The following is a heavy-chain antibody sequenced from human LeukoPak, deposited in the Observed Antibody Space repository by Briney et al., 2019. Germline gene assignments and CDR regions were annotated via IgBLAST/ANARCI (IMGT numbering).Heavy chain of an antibody. D-gene: IGHD5-12*01. CDR3: AKDAYSGYDPHFDY. Sequence: GGSLRLSCAASGFTFSSYAMSWVRQAPGKGLEWGSAISGSGGSTYYADSVKGRFTISRDNSKNTLYLQMNSLRAEDTAVHYCAKDAYSGYDPHFDYWGQGTLVTVSS. CDR2: ISGSGGST. CDR1: GFTFSSYA. J-gene: IGHJ4*02. V-gene: IGHV3-23*01.